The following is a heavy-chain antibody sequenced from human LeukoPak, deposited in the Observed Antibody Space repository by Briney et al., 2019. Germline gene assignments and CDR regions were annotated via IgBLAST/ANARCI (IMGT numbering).Heavy chain of an antibody. CDR2: INPNSGDT. CDR3: ARVRCSGGSCYSGLNRFDP. V-gene: IGHV1-2*06. CDR1: GYTFTGYY. J-gene: IGHJ5*02. Sequence: ASVKVSCKASGYTFTGYYMHWVRQAPGQGLEWMGRINPNSGDTNYAQKFQGRVTMTRDTSISTAYMELSRLRSDDTAVYYCARVRCSGGSCYSGLNRFDPWGQGTLVTVSS. D-gene: IGHD2-15*01.